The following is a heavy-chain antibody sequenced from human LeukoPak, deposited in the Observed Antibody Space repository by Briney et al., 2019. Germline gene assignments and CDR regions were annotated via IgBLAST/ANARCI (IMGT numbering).Heavy chain of an antibody. Sequence: GGSLRLSCAASGFTFSSYAMSWVRQAPGKGLDWVSSINGGGGSTYYADSVKGRFTISRDNSKNTLYLQMNSLRAEDTAVYYCARDGERGELSLYMDYWGQGTLVTVSS. V-gene: IGHV3-23*01. D-gene: IGHD3-16*02. CDR1: GFTFSSYA. J-gene: IGHJ4*02. CDR3: ARDGERGELSLYMDY. CDR2: INGGGGST.